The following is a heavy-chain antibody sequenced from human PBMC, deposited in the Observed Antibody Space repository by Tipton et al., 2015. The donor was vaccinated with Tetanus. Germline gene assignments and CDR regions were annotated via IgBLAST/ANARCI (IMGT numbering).Heavy chain of an antibody. CDR3: ARMYSTSSPFDH. CDR1: GYSFTSHW. CDR2: IFPDDSDT. D-gene: IGHD6-6*01. J-gene: IGHJ4*02. V-gene: IGHV5-51*01. Sequence: QLVQSGADVKKPGESLKISCKASGYSFTSHWIGWVRQMTGKGLEWMGMIFPDDSDTRYSPSFQGHVTFSVDKSTSTVYLQWSSLKASDPAMYFCARMYSTSSPFDHWGQGALVAVSS.